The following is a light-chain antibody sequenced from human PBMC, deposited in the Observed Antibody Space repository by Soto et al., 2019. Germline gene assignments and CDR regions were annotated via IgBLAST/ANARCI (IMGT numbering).Light chain of an antibody. CDR3: QQYSSSPLT. J-gene: IGKJ4*01. V-gene: IGKV3-20*01. CDR2: GAS. CDR1: QSVSSSY. Sequence: EIVLTQSPGTLSLSPGERATLSCRASQSVSSSYLAWYQQKPGQGPRLLIYGASSRATGIPDRFSGSGSGTDFTLTISRLEPEDFAAYYCQQYSSSPLTFGGGTKVEIK.